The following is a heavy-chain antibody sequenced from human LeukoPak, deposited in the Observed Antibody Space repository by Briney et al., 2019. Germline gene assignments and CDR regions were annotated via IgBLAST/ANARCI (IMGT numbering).Heavy chain of an antibody. J-gene: IGHJ4*02. V-gene: IGHV3-30-3*01. D-gene: IGHD3-22*01. Sequence: PGGSLRLSCAASGFTFSSYAIHWVRQAPGKGLEWVAIISYDGTNKYYADSVRGRFTISRDNSKNTLYLQMNSLRAEDTAVYYCARDCDRSGYYCYWGQGTQVTVSS. CDR3: ARDCDRSGYYCY. CDR1: GFTFSSYA. CDR2: ISYDGTNK.